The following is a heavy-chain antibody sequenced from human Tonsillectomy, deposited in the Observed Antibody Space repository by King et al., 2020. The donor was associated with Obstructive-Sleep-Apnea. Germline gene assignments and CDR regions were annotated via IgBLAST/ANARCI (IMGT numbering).Heavy chain of an antibody. Sequence: VQLVESGGGLVHPVGSLRRSCVASGFSLIGYAMSWVRQAPGKGLEWVSVISRGVDKPEYADSVGGRFTTSRDNSKNTLYLQMDSLRAEDTAVYYCAKDHRGYYYGMDVWGQGTTVTVSS. CDR3: AKDHRGYYYGMDV. CDR1: GFSLIGYA. V-gene: IGHV3-23*04. J-gene: IGHJ6*02. CDR2: ISRGVDKP.